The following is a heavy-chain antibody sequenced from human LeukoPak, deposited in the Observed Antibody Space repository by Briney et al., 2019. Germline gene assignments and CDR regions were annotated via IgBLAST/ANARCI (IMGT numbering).Heavy chain of an antibody. V-gene: IGHV3-74*01. D-gene: IGHD1-1*01. CDR1: GFTFSSYW. CDR2: VNNGGGYT. J-gene: IGHJ5*02. CDR3: ARDSRTIPAGLNWFDP. Sequence: GGSLRLSCAASGFTFSSYWMHWVRQAPGKGLVWVSRVNNGGGYTSYADSVKGRFTISRDNAKNTLHLQMNGLRAEDTAVYYCARDSRTIPAGLNWFDPWGQGTLVTVSS.